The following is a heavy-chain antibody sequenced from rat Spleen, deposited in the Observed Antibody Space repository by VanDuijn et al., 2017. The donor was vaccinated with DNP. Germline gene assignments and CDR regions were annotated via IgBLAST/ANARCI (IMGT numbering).Heavy chain of an antibody. V-gene: IGHV5-62*01. D-gene: IGHD1-11*01. CDR2: IASNSGT. J-gene: IGHJ2*01. CDR3: ASGPNYGGYVDYFDY. Sequence: VQLVESGGGLVQPGKSLKLSCSASGFIFSSYGMHWIRQAPGKGLDWVASIASNSGTVYADSVKEKFTISRDNAQNTLFLQMSKLGSEDTAIYYCASGPNYGGYVDYFDYWGQGVMVTVSS. CDR1: GFIFSSYG.